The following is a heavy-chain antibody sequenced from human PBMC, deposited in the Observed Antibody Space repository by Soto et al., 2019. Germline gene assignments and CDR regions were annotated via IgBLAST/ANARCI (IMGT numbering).Heavy chain of an antibody. J-gene: IGHJ5*02. CDR2: ISAYNGNT. Sequence: GASVKVSCKASGCTFTSYGISWVRQAPGQGLEWMGWISAYNGNTNYAQKLQGRVTMTTDTSTSTAYMELRSLRSDDTAVYYCARVSWGYCSSTSCYGGWFDPWGQGTLVTVSS. D-gene: IGHD2-2*01. V-gene: IGHV1-18*04. CDR1: GCTFTSYG. CDR3: ARVSWGYCSSTSCYGGWFDP.